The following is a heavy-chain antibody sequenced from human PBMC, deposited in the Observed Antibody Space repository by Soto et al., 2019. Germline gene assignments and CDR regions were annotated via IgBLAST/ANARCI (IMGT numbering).Heavy chain of an antibody. CDR1: GFTFGNYA. Sequence: EVQLLESGGGLVQPGGSLRLSCAASGFTFGNYAFSWVRQAPGKGLEWVSVISGGGDATYYPDSVKARFTTSRDNSKNTVYLQMNSMRAEDTAVYDCAKKSLGARALPALYYVDYWGQGTLVTVS. CDR2: ISGGGDAT. CDR3: AKKSLGARALPALYYVDY. V-gene: IGHV3-23*01. D-gene: IGHD7-27*01. J-gene: IGHJ4*02.